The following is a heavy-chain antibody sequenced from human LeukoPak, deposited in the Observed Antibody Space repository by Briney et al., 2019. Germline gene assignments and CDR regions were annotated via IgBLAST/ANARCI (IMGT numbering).Heavy chain of an antibody. CDR1: GGSISSSSYY. D-gene: IGHD6-13*01. V-gene: IGHV4-39*07. CDR3: ATKSGSSWYRGVSYYYYMDV. J-gene: IGHJ6*03. Sequence: SETLSLTCTVSGGSISSSSYYWGWIRQPPGKGLEWIGSINYRGSTYYNPSLKSRVTISVDTSKNQFSLKLSSVTAADTAVYYCATKSGSSWYRGVSYYYYMDVWGKGTTVTVSS. CDR2: INYRGST.